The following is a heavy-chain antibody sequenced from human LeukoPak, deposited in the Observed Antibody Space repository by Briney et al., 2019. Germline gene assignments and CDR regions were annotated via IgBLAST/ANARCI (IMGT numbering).Heavy chain of an antibody. CDR3: ARDPKYYYGSGSYLDY. D-gene: IGHD3-10*01. CDR1: GFTFSSYA. J-gene: IGHJ4*02. Sequence: SGGSLRLSCAASGFTFSSYAMLWVRQAPGKGLEWVAVISYDGSNKYYADSVKGRFTISRDNSKNTLYLQMNSLRAEDTAVYCCARDPKYYYGSGSYLDYWGQGTLVTVSS. V-gene: IGHV3-30-3*01. CDR2: ISYDGSNK.